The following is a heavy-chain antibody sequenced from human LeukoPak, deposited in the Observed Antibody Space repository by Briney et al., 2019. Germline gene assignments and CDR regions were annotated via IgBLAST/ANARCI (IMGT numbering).Heavy chain of an antibody. D-gene: IGHD3-10*01. Sequence: GASVTVSCTASGYTLTSYYLHWVRQAPGQGLEWMGIINPSGGSTTYAQKFQGRVTMTRDASTSTVYMELSSLRSDDTAVYYCARRGAQGGFDFWGQGTMVTVSS. J-gene: IGHJ3*01. V-gene: IGHV1-46*01. CDR2: INPSGGST. CDR1: GYTLTSYY. CDR3: ARRGAQGGFDF.